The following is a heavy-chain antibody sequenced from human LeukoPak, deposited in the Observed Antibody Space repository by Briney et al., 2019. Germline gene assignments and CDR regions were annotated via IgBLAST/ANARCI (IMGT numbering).Heavy chain of an antibody. D-gene: IGHD2-15*01. CDR2: IIPIFGTA. V-gene: IGHV1-69*13. CDR1: GYTFTSYA. CDR3: ASADGDCNGGSCYLKDYYYGMDV. Sequence: GASVKVSCEASGYTFTSYAISWVRQAPGQGLEWMGGIIPIFGTANYAQKFQGRVTITADESTSTAYMELSSLRSEDTAVYYCASADGDCNGGSCYLKDYYYGMDVWGQGTTVTVSS. J-gene: IGHJ6*02.